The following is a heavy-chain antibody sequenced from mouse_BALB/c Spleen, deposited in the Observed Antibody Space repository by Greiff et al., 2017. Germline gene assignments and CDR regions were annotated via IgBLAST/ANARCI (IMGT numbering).Heavy chain of an antibody. CDR3: AINYDRYAMDY. V-gene: IGHV1-14*01. Sequence: EVQLQQSGPELVKPGASVKMSCKASGYTFTSYVMHWVKQKPGQGLEWIGYINPYNDGTKYNEKFKGKATLTSDKSSSTAYMELSSLTSEDSAVYYCAINYDRYAMDYWGQGTSVTVSS. D-gene: IGHD2-4*01. CDR2: INPYNDGT. J-gene: IGHJ4*01. CDR1: GYTFTSYV.